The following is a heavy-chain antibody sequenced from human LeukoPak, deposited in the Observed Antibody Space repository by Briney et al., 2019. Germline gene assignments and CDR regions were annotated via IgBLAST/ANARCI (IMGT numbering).Heavy chain of an antibody. V-gene: IGHV4-39*01. CDR3: ARHSRRDGFS. J-gene: IGHJ5*02. D-gene: IGHD5-24*01. CDR1: GGSISSSSYY. Sequence: SETLSLTCTVSGGSISSSSYYWGWIRQPPGKGLEWIGSIYYSGSTYYNPSLKSRVTISVDTPENQFSLKLSSVTAADTAVYYCARHSRRDGFSWGQGTLVTVSS. CDR2: IYYSGST.